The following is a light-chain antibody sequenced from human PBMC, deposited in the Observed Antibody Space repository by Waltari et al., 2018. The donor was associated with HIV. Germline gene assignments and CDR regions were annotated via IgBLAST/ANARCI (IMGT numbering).Light chain of an antibody. V-gene: IGKV1-5*03. CDR2: KAS. Sequence: DFQMTQSPATLSASVGDRVTITCRDSQSISSWLARYQQKPGKAPKVLIYKASSLGSGVPSRFSGSGSGTEFTLTISSLQPADFATYYCQQYDSYPLTFGGGTKVEIK. CDR3: QQYDSYPLT. CDR1: QSISSW. J-gene: IGKJ4*01.